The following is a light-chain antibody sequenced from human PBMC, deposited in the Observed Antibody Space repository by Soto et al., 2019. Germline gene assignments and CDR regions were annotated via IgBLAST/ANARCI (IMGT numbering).Light chain of an antibody. CDR2: DAS. CDR1: QSVSSY. Sequence: ENVLTQSPATLSLSPGERATLSCRASQSVSSYLAWYQQKPGQAPRLLIYDASDRASGIPARFSGSGSGTDFTLTISRLEPEDFAVYYCQQRYNWPLTFGGGTKVEIK. V-gene: IGKV3-11*01. CDR3: QQRYNWPLT. J-gene: IGKJ4*01.